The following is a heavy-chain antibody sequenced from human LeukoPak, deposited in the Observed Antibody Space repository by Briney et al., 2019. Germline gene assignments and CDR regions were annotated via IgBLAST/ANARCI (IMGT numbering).Heavy chain of an antibody. V-gene: IGHV3-20*04. D-gene: IGHD5-12*01. CDR3: ARGYSGYDWRSYFYS. CDR2: INWNGGIT. Sequence: GGSVRLLCTPSILILDNYDMRGARQAPGKGLEWVSGINWNGGITCYADSMKGRFTIPRDNAKNALYLLINSLRAEDTALYYCARGYSGYDWRSYFYSWGQGALVTVSS. CDR1: ILILDNYD. J-gene: IGHJ4*02.